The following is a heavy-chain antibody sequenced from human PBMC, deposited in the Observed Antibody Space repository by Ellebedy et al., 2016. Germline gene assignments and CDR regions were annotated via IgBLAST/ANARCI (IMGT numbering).Heavy chain of an antibody. V-gene: IGHV3-53*01. CDR1: GFTFSRNG. CDR3: ARGVGSGWFDP. Sequence: GESLKISCEASGFTFSRNGMHWVRQAPGKGLEWVSAIFSDGNTYYADSVKGRFTISRDNSKNTLYLQMNSLRAEDTAVYYCARGVGSGWFDPWGQGTLVTVSS. J-gene: IGHJ5*02. D-gene: IGHD2-15*01. CDR2: IFSDGNT.